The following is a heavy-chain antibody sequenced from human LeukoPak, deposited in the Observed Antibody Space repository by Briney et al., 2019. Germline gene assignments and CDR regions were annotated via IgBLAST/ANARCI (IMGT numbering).Heavy chain of an antibody. CDR2: VYYSGTT. V-gene: IGHV4-59*08. Sequence: SETLSLTCTVSGDYITFYYWSWIRQPPGKGLERIGYVYYSGTTHYNPSLKSRVTMSLDTSKNHFPLRLSSVTAADTAVYYCARLTAYPYYYMDVWGKGTTVTVSS. CDR3: ARLTAYPYYYMDV. CDR1: GDYITFYY. D-gene: IGHD2-21*02. J-gene: IGHJ6*03.